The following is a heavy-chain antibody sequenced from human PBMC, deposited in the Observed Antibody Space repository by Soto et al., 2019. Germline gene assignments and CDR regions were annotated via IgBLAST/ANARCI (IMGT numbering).Heavy chain of an antibody. J-gene: IGHJ2*01. Sequence: QVQLQESGPGLVMPSQTLSLTCTVSGGSISSGDYWWSCIRQPPGKGLEWIGYIYSSWRHNYNSSFKLRVTRSVDTSKNPVSLNLRPMSAADSAVYYCARDEGAHGVPFRNFALWGLGTLVNVSS. CDR1: GGSISSGDYW. V-gene: IGHV4-30-4*01. CDR3: ARDEGAHGVPFRNFAL. D-gene: IGHD2-8*01. CDR2: IYSSWRH.